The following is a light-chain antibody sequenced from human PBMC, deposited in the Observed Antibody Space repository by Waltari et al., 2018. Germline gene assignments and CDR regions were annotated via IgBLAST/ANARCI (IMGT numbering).Light chain of an antibody. Sequence: DIQMTQSPSSLSASVGDRVTITCRESQGISTYLNWYQQKPGKAPKLLIYGASSFQGGVPSRFSGSGSGTDFTLTISSLQPEDFATYYCQQSSSTPPTFGGGTKVEIK. CDR3: QQSSSTPPT. V-gene: IGKV1-39*01. CDR2: GAS. CDR1: QGISTY. J-gene: IGKJ4*01.